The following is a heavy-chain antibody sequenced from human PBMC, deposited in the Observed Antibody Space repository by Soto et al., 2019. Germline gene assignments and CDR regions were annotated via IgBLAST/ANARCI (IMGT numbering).Heavy chain of an antibody. V-gene: IGHV3-48*03. Sequence: EVQLAESGGDLVQPGGSLRLSCIGSGFTFSYYEMNWVRQAPGKGLERVAFISHTDRLTHYPDSVRGRFTISRDNAKNSLYLHMTSLXXXXTAVYYCARDTGRASADLWGQGTLVTVSS. CDR1: GFTFSYYE. D-gene: IGHD6-13*01. CDR3: ARDTGRASADL. CDR2: ISHTDRLT. J-gene: IGHJ5*02.